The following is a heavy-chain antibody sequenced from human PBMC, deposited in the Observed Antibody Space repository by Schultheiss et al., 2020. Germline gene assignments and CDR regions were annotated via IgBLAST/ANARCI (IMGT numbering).Heavy chain of an antibody. CDR3: AREEGIAVAGTFPFGDY. Sequence: ASVKVSCKASGYTFTSYYMHWVRQAPGQGLEWMGIINPSGGSTSYAQKFQGRVTMTRDTSTSTVYMELSSLRSEDTAVYYCAREEGIAVAGTFPFGDYWGQGTLVTVSS. V-gene: IGHV1-46*01. J-gene: IGHJ4*02. D-gene: IGHD6-19*01. CDR2: INPSGGST. CDR1: GYTFTSYY.